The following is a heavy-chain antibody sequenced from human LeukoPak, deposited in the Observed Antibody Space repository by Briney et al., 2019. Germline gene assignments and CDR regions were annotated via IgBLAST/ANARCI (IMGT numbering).Heavy chain of an antibody. J-gene: IGHJ6*02. V-gene: IGHV3-30*04. CDR3: ARGEGGYDLDYYYGMDV. D-gene: IGHD5-12*01. CDR1: GFTFSSYA. CDR2: ISYDGSNK. Sequence: PGGSLRLSCAASGFTFSSYAMHWVRQAPGKGLEWMAVISYDGSNKYYADSVKGRFTISRDNSKNTLYQQMNSLRAEDTAVYYCARGEGGYDLDYYYGMDVWGQGTTVTVSS.